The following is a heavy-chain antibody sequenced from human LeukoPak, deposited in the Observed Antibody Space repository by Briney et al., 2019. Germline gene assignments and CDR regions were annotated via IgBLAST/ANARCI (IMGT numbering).Heavy chain of an antibody. CDR1: GFTVSSNY. D-gene: IGHD1-1*01. V-gene: IGHV3-53*01. J-gene: IGHJ6*02. CDR2: IYSGGST. CDR3: ARFSEGYLYGMDV. Sequence: PGGSLRLSCAASGFTVSSNYMSWVRQAPGKGLEWVSVIYSGGSTYYADSVKGRFTISRDNSKNTLYLQMNCLRAEDTAVYYCARFSEGYLYGMDVWGQGTTVTVSS.